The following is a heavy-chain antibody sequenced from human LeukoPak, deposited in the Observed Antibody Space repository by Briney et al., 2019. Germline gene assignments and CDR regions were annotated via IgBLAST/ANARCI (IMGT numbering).Heavy chain of an antibody. CDR1: GXTFSGYG. V-gene: IGHV3-30*18. Sequence: GGSLRLSCAASGXTFSGYGMHWVRQAPGKGLEWVAFISHDGSIKYYADSVKGRFTISRDNSKNTLYLQMNSLRPDDTAIYFCAKDPFGYSRSSPGDYWGQGTLVTVSS. D-gene: IGHD3-16*01. CDR3: AKDPFGYSRSSPGDY. J-gene: IGHJ4*02. CDR2: ISHDGSIK.